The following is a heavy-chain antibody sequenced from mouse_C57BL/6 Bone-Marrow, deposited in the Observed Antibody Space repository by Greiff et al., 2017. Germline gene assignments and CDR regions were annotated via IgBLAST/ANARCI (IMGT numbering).Heavy chain of an antibody. CDR3: TKSYSNYGDFDY. V-gene: IGHV1-5*01. J-gene: IGHJ2*01. D-gene: IGHD2-5*01. CDR2: IYPGNGDT. CDR1: GYTFTSYW. Sequence: EVQLQQSGTVLARPGASVKMSCKTSGYTFTSYWMHWVKQRPGQGLEWIGAIYPGNGDTSYNQKFKGKAKLTAVTSASTAYMALSSLTNEDSAVYDSTKSYSNYGDFDYWGQGTTLTVSS.